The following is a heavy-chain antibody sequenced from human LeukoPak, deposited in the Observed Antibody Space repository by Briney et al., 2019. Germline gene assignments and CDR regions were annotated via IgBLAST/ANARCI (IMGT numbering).Heavy chain of an antibody. Sequence: GGSLRLSCAASGFTFSSYGMHWVRQAPGKGLEWVAFIRYDGGNKYYADSVKGRFTISRDNSKNTLYLQMNSLRAEDTAVYYCAKDHDDSSGYYEYFQHWGQGTLVTVST. J-gene: IGHJ1*01. V-gene: IGHV3-30*02. CDR3: AKDHDDSSGYYEYFQH. D-gene: IGHD3-22*01. CDR2: IRYDGGNK. CDR1: GFTFSSYG.